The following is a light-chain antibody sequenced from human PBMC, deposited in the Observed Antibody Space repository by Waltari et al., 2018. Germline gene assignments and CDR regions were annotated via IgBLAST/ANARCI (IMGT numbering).Light chain of an antibody. V-gene: IGLV2-23*02. Sequence: QSALTQPAAVSGSPGQSVTISCTGASSDIGRYDIVSWYQQHPGNAPKLVISDVSKRPSGVSDRFSGCKSGDTASLTISGLQFEDEADYYCCSYAGNYVWVFGGGTRLTVL. J-gene: IGLJ3*02. CDR3: CSYAGNYVWV. CDR2: DVS. CDR1: SSDIGRYDI.